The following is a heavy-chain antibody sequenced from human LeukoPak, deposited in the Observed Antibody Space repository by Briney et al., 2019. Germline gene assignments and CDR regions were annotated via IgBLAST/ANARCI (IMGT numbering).Heavy chain of an antibody. V-gene: IGHV3-23*01. J-gene: IGHJ4*02. Sequence: GGSLTLSCAPSGFTLSSYAMSWVRQAPGGGLEWVASISGSGGSTYYADSVKGRFTISRDNSKNTLYLQMNSLRAEDTAVYYCAKDDSSWMRVALDYWGQGTLVTVSS. CDR3: AKDDSSWMRVALDY. CDR1: GFTLSSYA. CDR2: ISGSGGST. D-gene: IGHD6-13*01.